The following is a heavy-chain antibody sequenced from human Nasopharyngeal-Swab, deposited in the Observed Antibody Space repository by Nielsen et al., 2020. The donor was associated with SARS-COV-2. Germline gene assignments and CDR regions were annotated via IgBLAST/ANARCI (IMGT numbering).Heavy chain of an antibody. V-gene: IGHV3-15*01. CDR2: IKSKTDGGTT. CDR3: ARGRIPDYGDPPYYFDY. J-gene: IGHJ4*02. CDR1: GFTFSNAW. Sequence: GESLKISCAASGFTFSNAWMSWVRQAPGKGPEWVGRIKSKTDGGTTDYAAPVKGRFTISRDDSKNTLYLQMNSLRAEDTAVYYCARGRIPDYGDPPYYFDYWGQGTLVTVSS. D-gene: IGHD4-17*01.